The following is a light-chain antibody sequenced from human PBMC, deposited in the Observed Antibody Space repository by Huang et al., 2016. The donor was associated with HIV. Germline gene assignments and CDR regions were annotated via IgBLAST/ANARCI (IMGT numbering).Light chain of an antibody. CDR1: QGIDSW. J-gene: IGKJ2*01. Sequence: RGTITCRASQGIDSWLAWYQQRPGKAPKVLIYAASSLQGGVPSRFSGSGSGTDFSLTINTLQPEDFATYYCLQTNSFPYTFGQGTNLEI. V-gene: IGKV1D-12*01. CDR2: AAS. CDR3: LQTNSFPYT.